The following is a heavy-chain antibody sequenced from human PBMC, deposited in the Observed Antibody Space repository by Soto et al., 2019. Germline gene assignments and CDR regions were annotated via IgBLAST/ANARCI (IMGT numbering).Heavy chain of an antibody. CDR2: ISYDGSNK. CDR3: ARDGNAQHCSGGSCYYEYFQH. J-gene: IGHJ1*01. CDR1: GFTFSSYA. D-gene: IGHD2-15*01. V-gene: IGHV3-30-3*01. Sequence: QVQLVESGGGVVQPGRSLRLSCAASGFTFSSYAMHWVRQAPGKGLEWVAVISYDGSNKYYADSVKGRFTISRDNSKNTLYLQMNSLRAEDTAVYYCARDGNAQHCSGGSCYYEYFQHWGQGTLVTVSS.